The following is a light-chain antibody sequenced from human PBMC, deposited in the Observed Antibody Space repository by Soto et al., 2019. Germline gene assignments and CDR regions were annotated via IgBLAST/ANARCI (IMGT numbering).Light chain of an antibody. J-gene: IGLJ1*01. Sequence: QSALAQPASVSGSPGQSITISCTGTSGFVGSFSLVSWYQQQPGKAPKVMISEGHRRPSGVPDRFSGSTSVNSASLTISRLQADDEAYYYCFLYNGATNYVFGPWTNVTV. CDR2: EGH. V-gene: IGLV2-23*01. CDR1: SGFVGSFSL. CDR3: FLYNGATNYV.